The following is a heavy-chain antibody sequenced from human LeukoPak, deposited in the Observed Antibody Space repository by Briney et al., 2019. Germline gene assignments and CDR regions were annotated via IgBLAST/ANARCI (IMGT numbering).Heavy chain of an antibody. CDR1: GFTFSSYG. D-gene: IGHD6-19*01. J-gene: IGHJ4*02. V-gene: IGHV3-30*03. CDR3: ARAPEWLIFDY. Sequence: GGSLRLFCAASGFTFSSYGMHWVRQAPGKGLEWVALIPSDGSYTYYADSVKGRFTISRHNSKNTLYLQMNSLRAEDTAVYYCARAPEWLIFDYWGQGTLVTVSS. CDR2: IPSDGSYT.